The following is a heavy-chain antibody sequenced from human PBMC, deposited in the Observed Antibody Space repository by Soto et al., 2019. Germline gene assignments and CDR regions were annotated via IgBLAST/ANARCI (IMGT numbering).Heavy chain of an antibody. J-gene: IGHJ4*02. D-gene: IGHD4-17*01. V-gene: IGHV4-59*01. CDR2: IYYSRST. CDR1: GDSISTYY. Sequence: QVQLQESGPGLVKPSETLSLTCTVSGDSISTYYWNWIRQPPGKGLEWIGYIYYSRSTNYNPSLKSRVSISGDTSKNQLSLKLSSVTAADTAVYYCARSTGYGDSYFDYWGQGTLVTVSS. CDR3: ARSTGYGDSYFDY.